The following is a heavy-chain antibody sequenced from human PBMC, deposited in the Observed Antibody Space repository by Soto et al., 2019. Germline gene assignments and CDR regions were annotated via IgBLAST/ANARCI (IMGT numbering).Heavy chain of an antibody. CDR2: TYYRSKWYN. D-gene: IGHD1-26*01. CDR3: ARGGVGAPFGY. J-gene: IGHJ4*02. Sequence: SQTLSLTCAISGDSVSSNSGTWNWTRRSPSRGLEWLGRTYYRSKWYNDYALSVKSRITINPDASKNQFSLQLNSVTPEDTAVYYCARGGVGAPFGYWGQGTLVTVSS. CDR1: GDSVSSNSGT. V-gene: IGHV6-1*01.